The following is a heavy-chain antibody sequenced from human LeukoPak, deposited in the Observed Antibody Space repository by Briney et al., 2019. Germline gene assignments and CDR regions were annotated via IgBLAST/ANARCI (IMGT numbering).Heavy chain of an antibody. Sequence: SETLSLTCSVSGYSINGGYYWGWIRQSPEEGLEWIGAMFHTGSSFYNPSLKSRVTLSVDTSRNQFSLRLSSVTAADTAVYYCARMGVSYYYDSSTYFPVAFDVWGQGTMVTVSS. D-gene: IGHD3-22*01. CDR2: MFHTGSS. CDR3: ARMGVSYYYDSSTYFPVAFDV. J-gene: IGHJ3*01. CDR1: GYSINGGYY. V-gene: IGHV4-38-2*02.